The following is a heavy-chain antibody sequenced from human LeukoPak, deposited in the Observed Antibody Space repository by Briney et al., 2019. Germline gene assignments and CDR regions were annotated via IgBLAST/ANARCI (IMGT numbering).Heavy chain of an antibody. Sequence: PGGSLRLSCAASGFTFSSYAMSWVRQAPGKGLEWVSGISERGDNTYYADSVKGRFTVSRDNSKNTLYLQMNSPRADDTAVYFCAKDSSDSWLPDYWGQGTLVIVSS. J-gene: IGHJ4*02. CDR1: GFTFSSYA. V-gene: IGHV3-23*01. D-gene: IGHD6-13*01. CDR3: AKDSSDSWLPDY. CDR2: ISERGDNT.